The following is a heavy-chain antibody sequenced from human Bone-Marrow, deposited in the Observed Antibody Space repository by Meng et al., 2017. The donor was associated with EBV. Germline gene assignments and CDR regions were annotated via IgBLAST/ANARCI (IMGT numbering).Heavy chain of an antibody. V-gene: IGHV3-11*01. Sequence: QMQLGGPRGVLFKPGGSLRLSCAASGFNFSDYYMSWIRQAPGKGLEWVSYISSTGSSTYYGDSVKGRFTISRDNAENSLYLQMNSLRAEDTAVYFCARASSSNYGVYDYWGQGTLVTVSS. CDR1: GFNFSDYY. J-gene: IGHJ4*02. D-gene: IGHD4-11*01. CDR2: ISSTGSST. CDR3: ARASSSNYGVYDY.